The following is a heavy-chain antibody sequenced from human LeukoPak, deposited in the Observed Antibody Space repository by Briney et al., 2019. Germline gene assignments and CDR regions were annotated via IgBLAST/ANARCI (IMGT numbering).Heavy chain of an antibody. CDR3: ARERTSGWDAFDT. J-gene: IGHJ5*02. CDR1: GFTFNSYW. Sequence: PGGSLRLSCAASGFTFNSYWMVWFRQAPGKGLVWVSRINSVGSSTSYADSVKGRFTISRDNAKNTLYLQMNSLRAEDTAVYYCARERTSGWDAFDTWGQGTLVTVSS. V-gene: IGHV3-74*01. CDR2: INSVGSST. D-gene: IGHD6-19*01.